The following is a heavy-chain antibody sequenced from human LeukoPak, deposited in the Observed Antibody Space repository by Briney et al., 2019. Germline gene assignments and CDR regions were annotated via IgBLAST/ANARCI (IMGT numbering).Heavy chain of an antibody. CDR3: AREVYGSGSFDMDV. V-gene: IGHV3-48*03. D-gene: IGHD3-10*01. CDR2: ISSSGSTM. CDR1: GFIFSTHE. J-gene: IGHJ6*03. Sequence: GGSLRLSCTASGFIFSTHEMNWVRQAPGKGLEWVSYISSSGSTMYYADSMEGRFSISRDNAKNSLYLQMNSLRAEDTAVYYCAREVYGSGSFDMDVWGKGTTVIVSS.